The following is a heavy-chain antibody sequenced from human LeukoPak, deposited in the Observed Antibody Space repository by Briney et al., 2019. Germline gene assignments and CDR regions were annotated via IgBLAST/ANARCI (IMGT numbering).Heavy chain of an antibody. V-gene: IGHV3-7*01. CDR2: IKQDGSEK. D-gene: IGHD3-3*01. CDR1: GFTFSSYA. Sequence: PGRSLRLSCAASGFTFSSYAMHWVRQAPGKGLEWVANIKQDGSEKYYVDSVKGRFTISRDNAKNSLYLQMNSLRAEDTAVYYCARDRLEWLFLYYFDYWGQGTLVTVSS. J-gene: IGHJ4*02. CDR3: ARDRLEWLFLYYFDY.